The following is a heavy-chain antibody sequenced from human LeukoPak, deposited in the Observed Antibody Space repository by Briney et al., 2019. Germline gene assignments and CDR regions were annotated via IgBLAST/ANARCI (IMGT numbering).Heavy chain of an antibody. Sequence: KTSETLSLTCTVSGGSISSYYWTWIRQPAGKGLEWIGRIHTSGSTNHNPPLKSRVTMSVDTSNNQFSLKLSSVTAADTAVYYCARETEVPGGRRWDFWGQGTLVTVSS. CDR3: ARETEVPGGRRWDF. CDR1: GGSISSYY. V-gene: IGHV4-4*07. J-gene: IGHJ4*02. CDR2: IHTSGST. D-gene: IGHD6-19*01.